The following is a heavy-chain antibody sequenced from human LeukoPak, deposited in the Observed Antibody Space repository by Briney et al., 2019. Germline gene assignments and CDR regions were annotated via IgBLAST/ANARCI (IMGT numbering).Heavy chain of an antibody. CDR3: ARAGSRAFDI. CDR1: GFTFSDYH. CDR2: ISSGGGTI. V-gene: IGHV3-11*01. Sequence: GGSLRLSCAASGFTFSDYHMSWIRQAPGKGLEWVSYISSGGGTIYYADSVKGRFTISRDNAKNSLYLQMNSLRAEDTAVYYCARAGSRAFDIWGQGTMVTVSS. D-gene: IGHD2-15*01. J-gene: IGHJ3*02.